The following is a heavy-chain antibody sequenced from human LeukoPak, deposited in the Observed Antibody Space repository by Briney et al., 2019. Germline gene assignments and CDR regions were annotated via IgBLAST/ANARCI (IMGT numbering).Heavy chain of an antibody. CDR3: ARHSYCSSTTCYYYYGMDV. D-gene: IGHD2-2*01. J-gene: IGHJ6*02. CDR1: GYSFTSYW. Sequence: GESLKISCEGSGYSFTSYWIGWVRQMPGKGLEWMGIINPGDSDTRYSPSFQGQVTISVDKSINTAYLQWSSLKASDTAMYYCARHSYCSSTTCYYYYGMDVWGQGTTVTVSS. V-gene: IGHV5-51*01. CDR2: INPGDSDT.